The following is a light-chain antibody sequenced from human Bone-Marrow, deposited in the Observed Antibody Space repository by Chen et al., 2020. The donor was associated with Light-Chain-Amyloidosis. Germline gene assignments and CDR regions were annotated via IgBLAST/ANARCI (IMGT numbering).Light chain of an antibody. CDR1: NIGSTS. V-gene: IGLV3-21*02. J-gene: IGLJ3*02. Sequence: SYVLTQPSSVSVAPGQTATIACGGNNIGSTSVHWYQQTPGQAPLLVVFDDSDRPSGMPERLSGCNSGKAATLTHSRVEAGDDADYYCQVWDRSRGRPVFGGGTKLTFL. CDR2: DDS. CDR3: QVWDRSRGRPV.